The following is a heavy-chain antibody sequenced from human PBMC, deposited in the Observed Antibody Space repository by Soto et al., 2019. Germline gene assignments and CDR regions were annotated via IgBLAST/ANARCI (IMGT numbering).Heavy chain of an antibody. Sequence: ESGPTLVNPTQTLTLTCTFSGFSLSTSGVGVGWIRQPPGKALEWLALIYWDDDKRYSPSLKSRLTITKDTSKNQVVLTMTNMDPVDTATYYCAHRQYGSGSALFGWFDPWGQGTLVTVSS. CDR3: AHRQYGSGSALFGWFDP. CDR2: IYWDDDK. J-gene: IGHJ5*02. CDR1: GFSLSTSGVG. V-gene: IGHV2-5*02. D-gene: IGHD3-10*01.